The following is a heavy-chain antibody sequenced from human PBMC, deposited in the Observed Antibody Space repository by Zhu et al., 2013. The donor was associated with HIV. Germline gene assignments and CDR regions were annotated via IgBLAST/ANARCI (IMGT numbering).Heavy chain of an antibody. Sequence: QVQLQESGPGLVKPSQTLSLTCTVSGGSISSGDYYWSWIRQPPGKGLEWIGYIYYSGSTYYNPSLKSRVTISVDTSKNQFSLKLSSVTAADTAVYYCARGRAWGYLAQCYGMDVWGPRGPRSPSPQ. CDR2: IYYSGST. V-gene: IGHV4-30-4*01. J-gene: IGHJ6*01. CDR1: GGSISSGDYY. D-gene: IGHD3-16*01. CDR3: ARGRAWGYLAQCYGMDV.